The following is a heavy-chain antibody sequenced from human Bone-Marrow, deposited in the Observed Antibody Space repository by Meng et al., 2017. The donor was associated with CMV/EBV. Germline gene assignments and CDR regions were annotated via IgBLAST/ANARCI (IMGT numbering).Heavy chain of an antibody. CDR2: IYHSGST. V-gene: IGHV4-4*02. CDR1: GGSISSRIW. CDR3: ARESMVPAYYFDY. D-gene: IGHD3-10*01. Sequence: AASGGSISSRIWWRWVRQPPGKVLKWIGDIYHSGSTNYNPSLKSRVTISVDKSKNQFSLKLSSVTAADTAVYYCARESMVPAYYFDYWGQGTLVTVSS. J-gene: IGHJ4*02.